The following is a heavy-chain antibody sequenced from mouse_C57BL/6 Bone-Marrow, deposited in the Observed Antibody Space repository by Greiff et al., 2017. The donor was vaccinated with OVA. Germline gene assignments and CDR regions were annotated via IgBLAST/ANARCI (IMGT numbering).Heavy chain of an antibody. V-gene: IGHV2-6*01. CDR1: GFSLTSYG. CDR2: IWGVGST. Sequence: VKLVESGPGLVAPSQSLSITCTVSGFSLTSYGVDWVRQSPGKGLEWLGVIWGVGSTNYNSALKSRLSISKDNSKSQVFLKMNSLQTDDTAMYYCAIIYYYGSSYRWFAYWGQGTLVTVSA. CDR3: AIIYYYGSSYRWFAY. D-gene: IGHD1-1*01. J-gene: IGHJ3*01.